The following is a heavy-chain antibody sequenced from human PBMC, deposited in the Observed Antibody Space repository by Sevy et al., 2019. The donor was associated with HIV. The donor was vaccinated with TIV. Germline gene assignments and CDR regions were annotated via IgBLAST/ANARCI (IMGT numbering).Heavy chain of an antibody. CDR2: IGHDGSNK. Sequence: GGSLRLSCAASGFTPSTYGMHWVRQAPGKGLEWVAVIGHDGSNKYYADSVKGRFTISRDNSKNTLFLQMDSLRAEDTAVYYCARDPRMYGDYLLAYFDSWGQGTLVTVSS. D-gene: IGHD2-8*01. CDR3: ARDPRMYGDYLLAYFDS. V-gene: IGHV3-33*01. CDR1: GFTPSTYG. J-gene: IGHJ4*02.